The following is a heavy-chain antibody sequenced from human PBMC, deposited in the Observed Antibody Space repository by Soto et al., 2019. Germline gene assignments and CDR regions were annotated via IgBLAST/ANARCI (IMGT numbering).Heavy chain of an antibody. Sequence: GGSLRLSCAASGFTFSSYGMHWVRQAPGKGLEWVAVISYDGSNRYYADSVKGRFTISRDNSKNTLYLQMNSLRAEDTAVYYCARDRNDYVAFDYWGQGTLVTVSS. CDR2: ISYDGSNR. D-gene: IGHD4-17*01. V-gene: IGHV3-30*03. CDR3: ARDRNDYVAFDY. CDR1: GFTFSSYG. J-gene: IGHJ4*02.